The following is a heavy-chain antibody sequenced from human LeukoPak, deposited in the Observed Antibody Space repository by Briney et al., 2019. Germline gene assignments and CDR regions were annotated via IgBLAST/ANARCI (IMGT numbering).Heavy chain of an antibody. D-gene: IGHD2-15*01. CDR1: GGTFSSYA. CDR2: IIPIFGTA. J-gene: IGHJ5*02. V-gene: IGHV1-69*13. Sequence: SVKVSCKASGGTFSSYAISWVRQAPVQGLEWMGGIIPIFGTANYAQKFQGRVTITADESTSTAYMELSSLRSEDTAVYYCASAEYCSGGSCYRWFDPWGQGTLVTVSS. CDR3: ASAEYCSGGSCYRWFDP.